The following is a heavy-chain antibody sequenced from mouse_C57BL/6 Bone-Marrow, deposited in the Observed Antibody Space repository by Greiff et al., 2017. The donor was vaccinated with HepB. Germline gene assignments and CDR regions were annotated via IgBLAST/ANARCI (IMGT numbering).Heavy chain of an antibody. J-gene: IGHJ2*01. Sequence: EVQLQESGAELVRPGASVKLSCTASGFNIKDDYMHWVKQRPEQGLEWIGWIDPENGDTEYASKFQGKATITADTASNTAYLQLSSLTSEDTAVYYCTTQIYSAGGKGTTLTVAS. CDR2: IDPENGDT. CDR1: GFNIKDDY. V-gene: IGHV14-4*01. D-gene: IGHD2-12*01. CDR3: TTQIYSA.